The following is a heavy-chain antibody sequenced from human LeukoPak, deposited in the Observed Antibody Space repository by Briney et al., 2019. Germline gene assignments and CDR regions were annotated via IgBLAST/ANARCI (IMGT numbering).Heavy chain of an antibody. CDR3: ARSNYDILTGYSLYFDY. Sequence: PSETLSLTCTVSGGSISSYYWSWIRQPAGKGLEWIGRIYVSGSTNYNPSLKSRVTMSVDTSKNQFSLRLSSVTAADTAVYYCARSNYDILTGYSLYFDYWGQGTLVTVSS. J-gene: IGHJ4*02. CDR1: GGSISSYY. D-gene: IGHD3-9*01. CDR2: IYVSGST. V-gene: IGHV4-4*07.